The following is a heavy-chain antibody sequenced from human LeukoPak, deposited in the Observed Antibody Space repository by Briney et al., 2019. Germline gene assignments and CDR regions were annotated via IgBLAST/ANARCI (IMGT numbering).Heavy chain of an antibody. CDR3: AREMAGSSNSIAVDY. V-gene: IGHV1-2*02. D-gene: IGHD6-6*01. Sequence: ASVKVSCKASGYTFTGYYMHWVRQAPGQGLEWMGWINPNSGGTNYAQKFQGRVTMTRDTSISTAYMELSRLRSDDTAVYYRAREMAGSSNSIAVDYWGQGTLVTVSS. CDR2: INPNSGGT. J-gene: IGHJ4*02. CDR1: GYTFTGYY.